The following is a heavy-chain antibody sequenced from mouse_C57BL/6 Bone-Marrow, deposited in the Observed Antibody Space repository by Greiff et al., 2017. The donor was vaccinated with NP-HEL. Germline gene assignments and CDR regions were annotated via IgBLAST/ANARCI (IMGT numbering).Heavy chain of an antibody. J-gene: IGHJ2*01. CDR2: IHPNIGST. Sequence: VQLQQPGAELVKPGASVKLSCKASGYTFTSYWMPWVKQRPGQGLEWIGMIHPNIGSTNYNEKFKSKATLTVDKSSSTAYMQLSSLTSEDSAVYYCARENSLGPFDYWGQGTTLTVSS. V-gene: IGHV1-64*01. CDR3: ARENSLGPFDY. CDR1: GYTFTSYW.